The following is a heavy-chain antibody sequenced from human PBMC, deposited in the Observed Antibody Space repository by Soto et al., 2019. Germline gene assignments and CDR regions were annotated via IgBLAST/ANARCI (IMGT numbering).Heavy chain of an antibody. CDR1: GYSFTRYG. V-gene: IGHV1-18*01. J-gene: IGHJ6*02. CDR2: ISGYNANT. Sequence: QVQLVQSGAEVKKPGASVKVSCKASGYSFTRYGISWVRQAPGQGLEWMGWISGYNANTNYPENLQGRVTMTTDTSTSTAYMEVRNLISDDTAVYYCARMGDVPYYYYGLDVWGQGTKVTFSS. CDR3: ARMGDVPYYYYGLDV. D-gene: IGHD3-16*01.